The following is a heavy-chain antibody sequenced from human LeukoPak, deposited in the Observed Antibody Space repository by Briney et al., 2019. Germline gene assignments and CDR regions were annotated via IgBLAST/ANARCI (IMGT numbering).Heavy chain of an antibody. D-gene: IGHD2-15*01. CDR1: GFTVSSNY. Sequence: PGGSLRLSCAASGFTVSSNYMSWVRQAPGKGLEWVSVIYSGGSTYYADSVKGRFTISRDNSKSTLYLQMSSLRAEDTAVYFCVRGYSFGPYGMDVWGQGTTVTVSS. V-gene: IGHV3-53*05. CDR3: VRGYSFGPYGMDV. J-gene: IGHJ6*02. CDR2: IYSGGST.